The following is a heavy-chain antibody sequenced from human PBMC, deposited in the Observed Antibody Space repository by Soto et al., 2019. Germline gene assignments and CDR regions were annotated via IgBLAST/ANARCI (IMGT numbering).Heavy chain of an antibody. CDR2: INPNGVST. CDR3: ARDGWFSALRAPFGMDV. CDR1: GYTFINYG. Sequence: ASVKVSCKASGYTFINYGVSWVRQAPGQGLEWMGIINPNGVSTTYAQNFHGRVTMTRDTSTSTVYMELRSLRSEDTAVYYCARDGWFSALRAPFGMDVWGQGTTVTVSS. D-gene: IGHD3-10*01. J-gene: IGHJ6*02. V-gene: IGHV1-46*01.